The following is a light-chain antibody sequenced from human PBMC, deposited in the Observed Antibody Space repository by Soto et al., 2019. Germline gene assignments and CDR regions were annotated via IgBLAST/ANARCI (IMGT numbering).Light chain of an antibody. Sequence: SSELTQPPSVSVAPGKTASVACGGSNIGSKSVHWYQKKSGQAPVLVMYYDSDWPSGIPERFSGSNSGNTATLTISRVEAGDEADYYCQVWDISSGHVVFGGGTKLTVL. V-gene: IGLV3-21*01. CDR3: QVWDISSGHVV. J-gene: IGLJ3*02. CDR2: YDS. CDR1: NIGSKS.